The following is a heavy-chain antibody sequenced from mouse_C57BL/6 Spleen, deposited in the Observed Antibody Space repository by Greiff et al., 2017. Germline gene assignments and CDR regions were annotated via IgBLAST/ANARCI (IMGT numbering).Heavy chain of an antibody. CDR3: ARDYAY. D-gene: IGHD2-4*01. Sequence: VQLQQPGAELVKPGASVKLSCKASGYTFPSYWMQGVKQRPGQGLEWIGEIDPSDSYTNYNQKFKGKATLTVDTASSTAYMQLSSLTSEDSAVYYCARDYAYWGQGTTLTVSS. J-gene: IGHJ2*01. CDR2: IDPSDSYT. CDR1: GYTFPSYW. V-gene: IGHV1-50*01.